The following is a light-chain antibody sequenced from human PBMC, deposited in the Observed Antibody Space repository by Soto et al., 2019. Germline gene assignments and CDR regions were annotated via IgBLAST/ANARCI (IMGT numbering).Light chain of an antibody. CDR3: HHYDSSPPYT. V-gene: IGKV3-20*01. CDR2: AAS. CDR1: QSVNSNY. Sequence: DIVLTQSPGTLSLSPGERATLSCRASQSVNSNYLAWYQHKPGQAPRLLIYAASSRATGIPDRFIGSGSGTDFTLTISRLEPDDSAVYYCHHYDSSPPYTFGQGTKLEIK. J-gene: IGKJ2*01.